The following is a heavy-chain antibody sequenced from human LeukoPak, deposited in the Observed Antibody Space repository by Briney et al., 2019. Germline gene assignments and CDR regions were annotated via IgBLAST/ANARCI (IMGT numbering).Heavy chain of an antibody. D-gene: IGHD5-12*01. Sequence: GGSLRLSCVASGFSFSRYSMNWVRQAPGKGLGWVSSISTTSRYIYYADSVQGRCTVTRDNATNSLSLQMNSLRADDTAVYYCARGNSDYDHDYWGQGTLVTASS. CDR1: GFSFSRYS. CDR2: ISTTSRYI. V-gene: IGHV3-21*01. CDR3: ARGNSDYDHDY. J-gene: IGHJ4*02.